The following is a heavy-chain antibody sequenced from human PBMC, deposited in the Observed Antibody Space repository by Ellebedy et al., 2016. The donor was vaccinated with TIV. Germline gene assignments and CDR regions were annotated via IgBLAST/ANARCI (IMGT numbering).Heavy chain of an antibody. CDR2: INPTTGNS. V-gene: IGHV1-46*01. CDR3: ARGDNYYYDSSGYYYTY. Sequence: ASVKVSCKASGYTFTSYYFYWVRQAPGQGLEWMGIINPTTGNSNYAQKFQGRVTMTRDTSTSTVYMELSSLRSEDTAVYYCARGDNYYYDSSGYYYTYWGQGTLVTVFS. D-gene: IGHD3-22*01. CDR1: GYTFTSYY. J-gene: IGHJ4*02.